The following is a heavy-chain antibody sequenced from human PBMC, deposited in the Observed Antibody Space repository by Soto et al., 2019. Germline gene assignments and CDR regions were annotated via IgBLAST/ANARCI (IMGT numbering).Heavy chain of an antibody. Sequence: SETLSLTCTVSGVSITSSNYYWAWIRQSPGKGLEWIGSIYYSGNTHYNPSLKTRVTMSVDKSKSQFSLKLNSVTAADSAVYFCARLEGLATISYYFDYWGQGTLVTVSS. CDR3: ARLEGLATISYYFDY. CDR2: IYYSGNT. J-gene: IGHJ4*02. V-gene: IGHV4-39*01. CDR1: GVSITSSNYY. D-gene: IGHD3-9*01.